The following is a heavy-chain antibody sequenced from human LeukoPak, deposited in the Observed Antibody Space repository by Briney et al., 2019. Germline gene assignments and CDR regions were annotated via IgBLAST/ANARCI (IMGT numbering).Heavy chain of an antibody. CDR3: ATWVDYYGSGSSLFDP. Sequence: ASVKVSCKVSGYTLTELSMHGVRQAPGRGLEWMGGFDPEDGETIYAQKFQGRVTMTEDTSTDTAYMELSSLRSEDTAVYYCATWVDYYGSGSSLFDPWGQGTLVTVSS. V-gene: IGHV1-24*01. D-gene: IGHD3-10*01. J-gene: IGHJ5*02. CDR2: FDPEDGET. CDR1: GYTLTELS.